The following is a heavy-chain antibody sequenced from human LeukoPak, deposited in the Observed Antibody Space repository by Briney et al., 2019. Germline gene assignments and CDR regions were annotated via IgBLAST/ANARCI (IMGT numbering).Heavy chain of an antibody. J-gene: IGHJ5*02. D-gene: IGHD2-2*01. CDR3: ARANVGYCSSTGCYWWFDP. V-gene: IGHV3-11*04. Sequence: GGSLRLSCAASGFTFSDYYMSWIRQAPGKGLEWLSYISSSGSTIYYADSVKGRFTISRDNAKNSLYLQMNSLRAEDTAVYYCARANVGYCSSTGCYWWFDPWGQGTLVTVSS. CDR1: GFTFSDYY. CDR2: ISSSGSTI.